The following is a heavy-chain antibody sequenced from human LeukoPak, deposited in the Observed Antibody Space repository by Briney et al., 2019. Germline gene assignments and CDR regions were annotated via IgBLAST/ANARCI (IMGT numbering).Heavy chain of an antibody. V-gene: IGHV3-23*01. CDR3: AKVPAGNKVEY. CDR1: GVTFRNYG. Sequence: GGSLRLSCAASGVTFRNYGMTWVRQAPGKGLEWVSGISISGGSTDYADSVKGRFTISRDNSKNTLYLQMNSLRAEDTAVYYCAKVPAGNKVEYWGQGTLVTVSS. CDR2: ISISGGST. J-gene: IGHJ4*02. D-gene: IGHD6-19*01.